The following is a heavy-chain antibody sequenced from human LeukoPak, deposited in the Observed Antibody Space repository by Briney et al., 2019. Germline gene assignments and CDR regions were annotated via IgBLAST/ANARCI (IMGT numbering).Heavy chain of an antibody. CDR1: GYTFTGYY. V-gene: IGHV1-2*06. CDR3: ARAEDDFWSGYLNWFDP. Sequence: ASVKVSCKASGYTFTGYYMHWVRQAPGQGLEWMGRINPNSGGTNYAQKFQGRVTMTRDTSISTAYMELSGLRSDDTAVYYCARAEDDFWSGYLNWFDPWGQGTLVTVSS. J-gene: IGHJ5*02. CDR2: INPNSGGT. D-gene: IGHD3-3*01.